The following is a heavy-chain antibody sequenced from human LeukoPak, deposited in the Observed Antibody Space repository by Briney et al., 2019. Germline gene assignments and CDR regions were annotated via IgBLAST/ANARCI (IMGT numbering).Heavy chain of an antibody. CDR3: AREASWGPDY. V-gene: IGHV3-48*01. CDR2: ISRTSDST. D-gene: IGHD3-16*01. Sequence: GGSLRLSCAASGFPFSSYGINWVRQAPGKGLEWISFISRTSDSTYYADSVKGRFTISRDNVRNSLFLQMNSLRVEDTAVYFCAREASWGPDYWGQGTLITVSS. CDR1: GFPFSSYG. J-gene: IGHJ4*02.